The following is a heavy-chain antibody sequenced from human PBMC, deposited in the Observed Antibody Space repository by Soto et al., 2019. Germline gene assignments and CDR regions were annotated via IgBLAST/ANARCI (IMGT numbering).Heavy chain of an antibody. D-gene: IGHD4-4*01. CDR1: GFTFSSYS. J-gene: IGHJ4*02. V-gene: IGHV3-48*01. CDR2: ISSSSSTI. CDR3: ARERRTVTTMSDY. Sequence: GGSLRLSCAASGFTFSSYSMNWVRQAPGKGLEWVSYISSSSSTIYYADSVKGRFTISRDNAKNSLYLQMNSLRAEDTAVYYCARERRTVTTMSDYWGQGTLVTVSS.